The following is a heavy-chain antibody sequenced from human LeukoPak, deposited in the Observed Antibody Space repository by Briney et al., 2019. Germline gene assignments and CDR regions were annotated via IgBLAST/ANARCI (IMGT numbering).Heavy chain of an antibody. D-gene: IGHD5-18*01. V-gene: IGHV4-59*01. CDR3: ARAGYGLSIYFDY. CDR1: GGSISRYY. J-gene: IGHJ4*02. CDR2: IYYSGST. Sequence: PSETLSLTCTVSGGSISRYYWSWIRQPPGKGLEWIGYIYYSGSTNYNPSLKSRVTISVDTSKNQFSLKLSSVTAADTAVYYCARAGYGLSIYFDYWGQGTLVTVSS.